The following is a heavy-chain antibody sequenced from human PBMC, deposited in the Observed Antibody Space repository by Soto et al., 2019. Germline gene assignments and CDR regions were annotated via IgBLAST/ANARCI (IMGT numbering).Heavy chain of an antibody. J-gene: IGHJ4*02. CDR2: IYYSGST. V-gene: IGHV4-59*01. D-gene: IGHD3-10*01. CDR1: GGLINNYY. CDR3: ARGSGYYGSVSPNHFDY. Sequence: PSETLSLTCTVSGGLINNYYWRWIRQPPGKGLEWIGYIYYSGSTNYNPSLKSRITILIGTSKKQFSLKLNSVTAADTAVYYCARGSGYYGSVSPNHFDYWGQGILVTVTS.